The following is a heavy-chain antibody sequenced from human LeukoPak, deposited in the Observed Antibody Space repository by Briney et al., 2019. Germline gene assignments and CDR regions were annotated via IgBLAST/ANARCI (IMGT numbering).Heavy chain of an antibody. CDR3: ARKNAAAADFDY. CDR2: ISSSSYI. J-gene: IGHJ4*02. D-gene: IGHD6-13*01. Sequence: GGSLRLSCAASGFTFSSYSMNWVRQAPGKGLEWVSSISSSSYIYYADSVKGRFTISRDNAKNSLYLQMNSLRAEDTAVYYCARKNAAAADFDYWGQGTLVTVSS. CDR1: GFTFSSYS. V-gene: IGHV3-21*01.